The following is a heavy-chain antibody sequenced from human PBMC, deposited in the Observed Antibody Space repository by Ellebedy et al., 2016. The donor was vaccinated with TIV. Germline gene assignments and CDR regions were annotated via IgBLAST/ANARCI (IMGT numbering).Heavy chain of an antibody. CDR2: INRSGDST. Sequence: ASVKVSCKASGYTFSSYYMHWVRQAPGQGLEWMGIINRSGDSTRYAQKFQGRVTMTRDTSTSTVYMELSSLRSEDTAVYYCARGPYCSGGSCYEGHRFDPWGQGTLVTVSS. J-gene: IGHJ5*02. V-gene: IGHV1-46*01. D-gene: IGHD2-15*01. CDR1: GYTFSSYY. CDR3: ARGPYCSGGSCYEGHRFDP.